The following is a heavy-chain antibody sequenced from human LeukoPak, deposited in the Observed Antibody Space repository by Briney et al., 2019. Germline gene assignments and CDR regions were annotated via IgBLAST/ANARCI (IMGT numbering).Heavy chain of an antibody. J-gene: IGHJ4*02. Sequence: ASAKVSCKASGFHFASYGITWVRQAPGQGLEWMGWISVNNGNTHYAQSFQDRLTMTTDTSTSTAYLEVRSLRYDDTAIYYCQRITIFGVIIDFDYWGQGTLVTVSS. CDR1: GFHFASYG. D-gene: IGHD3-3*01. V-gene: IGHV1-18*01. CDR3: QRITIFGVIIDFDY. CDR2: ISVNNGNT.